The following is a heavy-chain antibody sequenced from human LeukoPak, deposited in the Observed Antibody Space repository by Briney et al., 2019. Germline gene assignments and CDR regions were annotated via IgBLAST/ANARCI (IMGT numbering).Heavy chain of an antibody. CDR2: IYPGDSDS. J-gene: IGHJ4*02. Sequence: GESLKISCKASGFTFTNYWIGWVRQMPGKGLEWMGIIYPGDSDSRYSPSFQGQVTISADRSISTTYLQWSSLKASDTAMYYCASPHGSGSYYNPKLWGQGTLVTVSS. V-gene: IGHV5-51*01. CDR3: ASPHGSGSYYNPKL. CDR1: GFTFTNYW. D-gene: IGHD3-10*01.